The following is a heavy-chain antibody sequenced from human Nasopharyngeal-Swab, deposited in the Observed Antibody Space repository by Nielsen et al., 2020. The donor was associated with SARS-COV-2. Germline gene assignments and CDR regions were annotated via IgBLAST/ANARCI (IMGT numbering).Heavy chain of an antibody. J-gene: IGHJ4*02. CDR2: IYYSGST. D-gene: IGHD6-19*01. Sequence: WIRQPPGKGPEWIGYIYYSGSTNYSPSLKSRVTISVDTSKNQFSLKLSSVTAAGTAVYYCAGAVAGTGWDYWGQGTLVTVSS. V-gene: IGHV4-59*01. CDR3: AGAVAGTGWDY.